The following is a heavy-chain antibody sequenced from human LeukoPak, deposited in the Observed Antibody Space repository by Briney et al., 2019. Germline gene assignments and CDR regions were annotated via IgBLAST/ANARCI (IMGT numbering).Heavy chain of an antibody. CDR3: ATQSTPSRPNSSWYPPYYYRVQEDAFDI. D-gene: IGHD6-13*01. CDR1: GYIFTSYW. Sequence: GESLKISCQGSGYIFTSYWIGWVRQLPGKGLEWMGIINPSDSDTKYSPSFQGQVTISVDKSISTAHLQWSSLKASDTAMYYCATQSTPSRPNSSWYPPYYYRVQEDAFDIWGQGTMVTVSS. J-gene: IGHJ3*02. CDR2: INPSDSDT. V-gene: IGHV5-51*01.